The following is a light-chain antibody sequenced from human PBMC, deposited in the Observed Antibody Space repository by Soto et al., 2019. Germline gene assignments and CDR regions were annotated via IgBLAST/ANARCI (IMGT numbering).Light chain of an antibody. Sequence: IVMTQSPATLSVSPGERATLSCRASQSVSSNLAWYQQKPGQAPRLLVFGAYNRATGIPDRFSGSGSGADFTLSIDRLEPEDFAVYYCQQYGSSPPITFGQGTRLEIK. J-gene: IGKJ5*01. CDR2: GAY. V-gene: IGKV3-20*01. CDR3: QQYGSSPPIT. CDR1: QSVSSN.